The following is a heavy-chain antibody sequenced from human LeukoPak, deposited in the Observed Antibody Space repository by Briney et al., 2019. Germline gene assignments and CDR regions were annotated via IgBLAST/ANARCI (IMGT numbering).Heavy chain of an antibody. CDR3: SRVTVTGGKNY. CDR1: GYTFTGYY. D-gene: IGHD4-17*01. V-gene: IGHV1-2*02. J-gene: IGHJ4*02. CDR2: INPNSGAT. Sequence: ASVKVSCKASGYTFTGYYMHWVRQAPGQGLEWMGWINPNSGATKYAQKFQGRVTMTRDTSITTAYMELSRLTSDDTAMYYCSRVTVTGGKNYWGQGTLVTVSP.